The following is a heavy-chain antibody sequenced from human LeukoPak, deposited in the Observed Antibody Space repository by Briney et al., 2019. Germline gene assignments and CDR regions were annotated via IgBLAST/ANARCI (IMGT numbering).Heavy chain of an antibody. D-gene: IGHD2-2*01. V-gene: IGHV4-34*01. J-gene: IGHJ4*02. Sequence: PSETLSLTCAVSGYSISSGYYWSWIRQPPGKGLEWIGEINHSGSTNYNPSLKSRVTISVDTSKNQFSLKLSSVTAADTAVYYCARRPAAMPLDYWGQGTLVTVSS. CDR2: INHSGST. CDR1: GYSISSGYY. CDR3: ARRPAAMPLDY.